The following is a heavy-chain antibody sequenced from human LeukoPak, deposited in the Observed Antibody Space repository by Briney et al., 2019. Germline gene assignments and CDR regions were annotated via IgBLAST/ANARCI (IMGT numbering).Heavy chain of an antibody. J-gene: IGHJ4*02. CDR1: GFTFSNAW. D-gene: IGHD6-19*01. CDR2: IKSKTDGGTT. V-gene: IGHV3-15*01. Sequence: GGSLRLSCAASGFTFSNAWMSWVRQAPGKGLEWVGRIKSKTDGGTTDYAAPVKGRFTISGDDSKNTLYLQMNSLKTEDTAVYYCTSSGRYFFRYFDYWGQGTLVTVSS. CDR3: TSSGRYFFRYFDY.